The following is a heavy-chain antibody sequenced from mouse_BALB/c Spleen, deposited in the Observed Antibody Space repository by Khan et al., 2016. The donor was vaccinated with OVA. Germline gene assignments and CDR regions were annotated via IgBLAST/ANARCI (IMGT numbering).Heavy chain of an antibody. J-gene: IGHJ4*01. D-gene: IGHD2-14*01. CDR3: ARVGYNGTMDY. V-gene: IGHV9-3-1*01. CDR1: GYTFTNYG. Sequence: QIQLMQSGPDLKKPGETVKISCKASGYTFTNYGMNWVKQVPGKGLKWMGWTNTYTGEPTYADDFKGRFAFSLETSASTAYLQINNLKNEDTATYFCARVGYNGTMDYWGQGTSVTVSS. CDR2: TNTYTGEP.